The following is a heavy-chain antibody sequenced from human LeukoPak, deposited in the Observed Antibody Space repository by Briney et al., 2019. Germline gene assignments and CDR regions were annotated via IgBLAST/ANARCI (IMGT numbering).Heavy chain of an antibody. J-gene: IGHJ4*02. CDR3: AREGSSWYGGDS. V-gene: IGHV4-59*12. Sequence: SETLSLTCTVSGGSISSYSWSWIRQPPGKGLEWIGYIHYNGSPNYNPSLKSRVTISVDTSKNQFSLKLSSVTAADTAVYYCAREGSSWYGGDSWGQGTLVTVSS. CDR1: GGSISSYS. D-gene: IGHD6-13*01. CDR2: IHYNGSP.